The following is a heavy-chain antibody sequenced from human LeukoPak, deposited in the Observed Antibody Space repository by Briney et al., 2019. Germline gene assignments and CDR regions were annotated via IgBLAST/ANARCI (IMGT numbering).Heavy chain of an antibody. V-gene: IGHV3-48*03. Sequence: AGGSLRLSCAASGFTFSSYEMKWVRQAPGKGLEWVSYISSSGSTIYYADSVKGRFTISRDNAKNSLYLQMNSLRAEDTAVYYCARDRGSYYYYMDVWGKGTTVTVSS. D-gene: IGHD1-26*01. CDR2: ISSSGSTI. J-gene: IGHJ6*03. CDR1: GFTFSSYE. CDR3: ARDRGSYYYYMDV.